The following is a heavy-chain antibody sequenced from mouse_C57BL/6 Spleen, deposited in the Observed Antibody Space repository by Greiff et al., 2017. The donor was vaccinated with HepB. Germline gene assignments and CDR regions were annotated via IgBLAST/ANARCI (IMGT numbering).Heavy chain of an antibody. CDR3: APYYYGIYAMDY. D-gene: IGHD1-1*01. CDR1: GYAFSSSW. CDR2: IYPGDGDT. J-gene: IGHJ4*01. V-gene: IGHV1-82*01. Sequence: VQLQQSGPELVKPGASVKISCKASGYAFSSSWMNWVKQRPGKGLEWIGRIYPGDGDTNYNGKFKGKATLTADKSSSTAYMQLSSLTSEDSAVYFCAPYYYGIYAMDYWGQGTSVTVSS.